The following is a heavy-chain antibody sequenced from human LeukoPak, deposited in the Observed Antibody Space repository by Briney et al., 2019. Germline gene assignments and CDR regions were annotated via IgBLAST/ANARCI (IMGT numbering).Heavy chain of an antibody. J-gene: IGHJ5*02. Sequence: ASVKVSCKASGYTYTSYDINWVRQATGQGLEWMGWMNPNSGNTGYAQKFQGRVTMTRNTSISTAYMELSSLRSQDTAVYYCARADYYDSSGYYREEYNWFDPWGQGTLVTVSS. CDR1: GYTYTSYD. CDR2: MNPNSGNT. V-gene: IGHV1-8*01. D-gene: IGHD3-22*01. CDR3: ARADYYDSSGYYREEYNWFDP.